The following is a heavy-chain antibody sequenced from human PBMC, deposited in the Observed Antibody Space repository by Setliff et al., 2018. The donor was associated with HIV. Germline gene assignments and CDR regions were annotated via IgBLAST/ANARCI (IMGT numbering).Heavy chain of an antibody. D-gene: IGHD6-19*01. J-gene: IGHJ4*02. CDR1: GFTFSTYP. CDR3: ARAVHSGWYYFDY. V-gene: IGHV3-23*01. CDR2: ISGSGSST. Sequence: GGSLRLSCAASGFTFSTYPMSWVRQAPGKGLEWVSGISGSGSSTYYADSVKGRFTISRDNSKNTLYLQMNSLRAEDTAVYYCARAVHSGWYYFDYWGQGTLVTVSS.